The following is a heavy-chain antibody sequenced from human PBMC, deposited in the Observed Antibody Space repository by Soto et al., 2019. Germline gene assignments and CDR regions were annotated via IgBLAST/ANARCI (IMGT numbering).Heavy chain of an antibody. V-gene: IGHV1-69*01. J-gene: IGHJ4*02. Sequence: QVQLVQSGAEVRKPGSSVQVSCKASGGTFDNYAIVWVRQAPGQGREWVGGIIPVLGAANYAQKFQDKVTITADASTSTAYMGLSSLTSEDTAVYYCARVAPWLGYYFDYWGQGTLVTVSS. D-gene: IGHD5-12*01. CDR2: IIPVLGAA. CDR3: ARVAPWLGYYFDY. CDR1: GGTFDNYA.